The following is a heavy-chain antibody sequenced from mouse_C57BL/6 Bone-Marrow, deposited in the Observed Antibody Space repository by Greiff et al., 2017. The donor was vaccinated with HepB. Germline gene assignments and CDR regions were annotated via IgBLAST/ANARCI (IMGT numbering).Heavy chain of an antibody. CDR2: IYPGSGST. CDR3: AREWGYDEGGNFDY. J-gene: IGHJ2*01. D-gene: IGHD2-2*01. Sequence: VQLQQPGAELVKPGASVKMSCKASGYTFTSYWITWVKQRPGQGLEWIGDIYPGSGSTNYNEKFKIKATLTVDTSSSTAYMQLSSLTSEDSAVYYCAREWGYDEGGNFDYWGQGTTLTVSS. V-gene: IGHV1-55*01. CDR1: GYTFTSYW.